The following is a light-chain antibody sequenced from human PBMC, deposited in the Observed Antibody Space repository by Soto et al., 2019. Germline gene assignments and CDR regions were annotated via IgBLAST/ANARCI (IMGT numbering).Light chain of an antibody. CDR1: QGISSY. V-gene: IGKV1-9*01. CDR2: AAS. Sequence: IQLTQSPPSLSASVGDRVTITCRASQGISSYLAWYQQKPGKAPKLLIYAASTLQSGVPSRFSGSGSGTDFTLTISSLQPEDFATYYCQQLNSYLTFGPGTKVDIK. J-gene: IGKJ3*01. CDR3: QQLNSYLT.